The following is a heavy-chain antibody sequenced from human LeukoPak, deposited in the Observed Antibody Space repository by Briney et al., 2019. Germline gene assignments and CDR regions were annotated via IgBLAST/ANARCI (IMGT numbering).Heavy chain of an antibody. CDR1: GFTFSSYA. CDR3: AKVRYSSGWYPIDY. CDR2: ISGSGGST. V-gene: IGHV3-23*01. D-gene: IGHD6-19*01. J-gene: IGHJ4*02. Sequence: GGSLRLSCAASGFTFSSYAMSWVRQAPGKGLEWVSAISGSGGSTYYADSVKGRFTISRGNSKNTLYLQMNSLRAEDTAVYYCAKVRYSSGWYPIDYWGQGTLVTVSS.